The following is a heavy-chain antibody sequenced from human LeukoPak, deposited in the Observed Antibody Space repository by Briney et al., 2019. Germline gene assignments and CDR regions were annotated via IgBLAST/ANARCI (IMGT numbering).Heavy chain of an antibody. CDR1: GGSISSSSYY. CDR2: IYYSGST. V-gene: IGHV4-39*07. Sequence: SETLSLTCTVSGGSISSSSYYWGWIRQPPGKGLEWIGSIYYSGSTYYNPSLKSRVTISVDTSKNQFSLKLSSVTAADTAVYYCAGHMDYFDYWGQGTLVTVSS. J-gene: IGHJ4*02. CDR3: AGHMDYFDY.